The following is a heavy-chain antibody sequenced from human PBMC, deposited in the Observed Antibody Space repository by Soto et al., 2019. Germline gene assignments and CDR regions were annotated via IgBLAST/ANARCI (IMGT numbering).Heavy chain of an antibody. CDR3: TTDQWGDSNDY. Sequence: LRLSCAASGFTFSNAWMSWVRQAPGKGLEWVGRIKSKTDGGTTDYAAPVKGRFTISRDDSKNTLYLQMNSLKTEDTAVYYCTTDQWGDSNDYWGQGTLVTVSS. CDR2: IKSKTDGGTT. D-gene: IGHD3-22*01. V-gene: IGHV3-15*01. J-gene: IGHJ4*02. CDR1: GFTFSNAW.